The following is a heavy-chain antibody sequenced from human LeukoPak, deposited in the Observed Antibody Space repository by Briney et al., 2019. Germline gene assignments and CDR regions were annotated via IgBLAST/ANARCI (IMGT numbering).Heavy chain of an antibody. V-gene: IGHV3-30-3*01. CDR1: GFTFSSYA. J-gene: IGHJ4*02. CDR2: ISYDGSNK. CDR3: ARAPLVVTAIPYYFDY. Sequence: PGGSLRLSCAASGFTFSSYAMHWVRQAPGKGLEWVAVISYDGSNKYYADSVKGRFTISRDNSKNTLYLQMNSLRAEDTAAYYCARAPLVVTAIPYYFDYWGQGTLVTVSS. D-gene: IGHD2-21*02.